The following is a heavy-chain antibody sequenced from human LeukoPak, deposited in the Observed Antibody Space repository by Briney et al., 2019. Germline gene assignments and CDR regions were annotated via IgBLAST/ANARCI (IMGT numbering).Heavy chain of an antibody. J-gene: IGHJ1*01. CDR1: VGTFSSYA. D-gene: IGHD6-19*01. CDR2: IIPIFGTA. Sequence: ASVKVSCKASVGTFSSYAISWVRQAPGQGLEWMGGIIPIFGTANYAQKFQGRVTITTDESTSTAYMELSSPRSEDTAVYYCARQAVAGQYFQHWGQGTLVTVSS. CDR3: ARQAVAGQYFQH. V-gene: IGHV1-69*05.